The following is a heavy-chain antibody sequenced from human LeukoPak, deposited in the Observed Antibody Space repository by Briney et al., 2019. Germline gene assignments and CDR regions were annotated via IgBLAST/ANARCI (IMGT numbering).Heavy chain of an antibody. J-gene: IGHJ4*02. D-gene: IGHD1-26*01. CDR3: AKQRRVGATSFDY. CDR2: ISWDGGST. CDR1: GFTFDDYT. V-gene: IGHV3-43*01. Sequence: GGSLRLSCAASGFTFDDYTMHWVRHAPGKGLEWVSLISWDGGSTYYADSVKGRFTISRDNSKNSLYLQMNSLRTEDTALYYCAKQRRVGATSFDYWGQGTLVTVSS.